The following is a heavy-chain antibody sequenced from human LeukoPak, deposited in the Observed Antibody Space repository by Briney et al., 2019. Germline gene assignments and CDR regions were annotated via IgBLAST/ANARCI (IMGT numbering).Heavy chain of an antibody. CDR2: INANSGAT. CDR3: AKPISGGLAVTADWFHP. CDR1: GFTFSSYA. D-gene: IGHD6-19*01. J-gene: IGHJ5*01. V-gene: IGHV3-23*01. Sequence: GSLRLSCAASGFTFSSYAMNWVRQAPGKGLEWVSTINANSGATSYAASVRGRFTISRDNSKNTLYLQVNTLRADDTATYYCAKPISGGLAVTADWFHPWGQGTLVVVSS.